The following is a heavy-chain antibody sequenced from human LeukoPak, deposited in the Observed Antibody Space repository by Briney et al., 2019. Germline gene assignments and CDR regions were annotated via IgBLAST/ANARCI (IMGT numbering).Heavy chain of an antibody. D-gene: IGHD6-19*01. CDR1: GGTFSSYT. J-gene: IGHJ4*02. V-gene: IGHV1-69*02. CDR3: ATTTSGWTGNYDY. Sequence: SVKVSCKASGGTFSSYTISWVRQAPGQGLEWMGRIIPILGIANYAQKFQGRVTMTEDTSTDTAYMELSSLRSEDTAVYYCATTTSGWTGNYDYWGQGTPVTVSS. CDR2: IIPILGIA.